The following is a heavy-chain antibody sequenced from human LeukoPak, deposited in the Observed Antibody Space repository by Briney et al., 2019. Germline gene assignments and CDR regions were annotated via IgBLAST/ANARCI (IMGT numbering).Heavy chain of an antibody. Sequence: PGGSLRLSCAASGFTFSSYSMNWVRQAPGKGLEWVSSISSSSSYIYYADSVQGRFIISRDNAQNSVHLQMNSLRAEDTAVYYCATRYCSIAACRASSYKCMDDWGKGTTVIVSS. CDR3: ATRYCSIAACRASSYKCMDD. CDR1: GFTFSSYS. V-gene: IGHV3-21*06. CDR2: ISSSSSYI. D-gene: IGHD2-2*01. J-gene: IGHJ6*04.